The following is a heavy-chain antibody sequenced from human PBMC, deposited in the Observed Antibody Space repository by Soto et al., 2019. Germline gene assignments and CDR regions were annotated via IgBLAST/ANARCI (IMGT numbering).Heavy chain of an antibody. J-gene: IGHJ4*02. D-gene: IGHD2-15*01. CDR1: GFIFSEST. Sequence: PVGSLRLSCSASGFIFSESTIYWVRQVPGKGLEAISAVSTSGRSTYYADSVKDRFTISRDNSKNTLFPQMGSLRPEDTAIYYCVKQAHGLDGVAFDYWGQGTQVTVSS. V-gene: IGHV3-64D*06. CDR2: VSTSGRST. CDR3: VKQAHGLDGVAFDY.